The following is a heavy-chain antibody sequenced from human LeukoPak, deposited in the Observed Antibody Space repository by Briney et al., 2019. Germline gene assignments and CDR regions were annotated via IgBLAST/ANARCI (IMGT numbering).Heavy chain of an antibody. Sequence: GGSLRLSCVVSGFTFNRCWMNWLRQDPGKGLEWVAHINPDGRDTYYVDSVKGRFTISRDNAQNSMYLQMNSLRVEDTAVYYCTSWGDTTAEYFQRWGQGTLVTVSS. D-gene: IGHD2-21*02. CDR3: TSWGDTTAEYFQR. CDR1: GFTFNRCW. J-gene: IGHJ1*01. CDR2: INPDGRDT. V-gene: IGHV3-7*01.